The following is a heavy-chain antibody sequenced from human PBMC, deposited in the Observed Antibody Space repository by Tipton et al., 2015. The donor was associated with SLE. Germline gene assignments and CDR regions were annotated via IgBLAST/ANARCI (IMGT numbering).Heavy chain of an antibody. J-gene: IGHJ5*01. CDR3: ARVTVTTGFDS. CDR1: GGSISSGTYY. CDR2: IYTSGST. Sequence: LRLSCTVSGGSISSGTYYWSWIRQPAGKGLEWIGHIYTSGSTNYNPSLKSRVTMSLDTSKNQFSLKMNSVTAADTAVYYCARVTVTTGFDSWGQGTLVTVSS. D-gene: IGHD4-17*01. V-gene: IGHV4-61*09.